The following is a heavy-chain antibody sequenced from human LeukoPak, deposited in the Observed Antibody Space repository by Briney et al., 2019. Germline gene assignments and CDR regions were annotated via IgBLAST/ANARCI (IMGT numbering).Heavy chain of an antibody. CDR1: GFTFSSYW. CDR2: ISSVGSST. Sequence: GGSLRLSCAASGFTFSSYWMHWVRQVPGKGLVWISRISSVGSSTRYADSVKGRFTISRDNAKNTLYLQMNSLRAEDTAVYCCARDQSTIPTATYALDVWSQGTTVTVSS. D-gene: IGHD2-2*01. J-gene: IGHJ6*02. CDR3: ARDQSTIPTATYALDV. V-gene: IGHV3-74*01.